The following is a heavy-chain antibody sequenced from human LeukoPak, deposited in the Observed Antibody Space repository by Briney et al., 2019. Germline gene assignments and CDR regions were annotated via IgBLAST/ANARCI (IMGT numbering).Heavy chain of an antibody. Sequence: PGGSLRLSCAASGFTFSDHYMDWVRQAPGKGLEWVGRTRTKANSYTTEYAATVKGRFTISRDDSKNSLYLQMNSLKTEDTAVYYCAREGYDFWSGYYGIDYWGQGNLVTVSS. CDR2: TRTKANSYTT. CDR1: GFTFSDHY. V-gene: IGHV3-72*01. CDR3: AREGYDFWSGYYGIDY. J-gene: IGHJ4*02. D-gene: IGHD3-3*01.